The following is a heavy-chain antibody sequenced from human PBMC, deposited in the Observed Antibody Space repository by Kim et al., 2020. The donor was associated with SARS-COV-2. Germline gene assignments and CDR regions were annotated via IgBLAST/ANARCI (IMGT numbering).Heavy chain of an antibody. V-gene: IGHV3-23*01. Sequence: YGDTVRGRLTISRDNSKHKLYLQMNSLRAEDTAVYYCAKDFHDILTGYFDYWGQGTLVTVSS. CDR3: AKDFHDILTGYFDY. J-gene: IGHJ4*02. D-gene: IGHD3-9*01.